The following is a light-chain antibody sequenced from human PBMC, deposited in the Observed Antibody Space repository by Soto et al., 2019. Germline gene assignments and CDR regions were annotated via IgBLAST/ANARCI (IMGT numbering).Light chain of an antibody. V-gene: IGLV2-14*01. CDR1: SSDVGGYNY. CDR2: KVS. CDR3: TSPTPGSLYV. J-gene: IGLJ1*01. Sequence: QAVVTQPASVSGSPGQSITISCTGTSSDVGGYNYVSWYQQYPGRVPKLLIYKVSNRPSGISNRLSGSKSGNTASLTISGLQAEDEADYFCTSPTPGSLYVFGSGTKVTVL.